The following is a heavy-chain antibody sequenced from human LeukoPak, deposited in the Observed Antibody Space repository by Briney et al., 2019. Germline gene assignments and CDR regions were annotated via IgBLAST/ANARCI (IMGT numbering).Heavy chain of an antibody. CDR2: ISSSSSYI. Sequence: PGGSLTLSCAASGFTFSSCSMNWVRQAPGKGLGWVSSISSSSSYIYYADSVKGRFTISRDNAKNSLYLQMNSLRAEDTAVYYCARSKTYYYDSSGSPADYWGQGTLVTVSS. CDR3: ARSKTYYYDSSGSPADY. CDR1: GFTFSSCS. V-gene: IGHV3-21*01. J-gene: IGHJ4*02. D-gene: IGHD3-22*01.